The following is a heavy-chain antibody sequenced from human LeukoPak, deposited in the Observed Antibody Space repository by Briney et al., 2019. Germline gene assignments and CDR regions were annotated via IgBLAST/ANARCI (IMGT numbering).Heavy chain of an antibody. Sequence: GASVKVSCKASGGTFSSHTISWVRQAPGQGLEWMGRIIPILGIANYAQKFQGRVTITADKSTTTSYMELSSLRSEDTALYYCARGVEMATITHFDYWGQGTLVTVSS. D-gene: IGHD5-24*01. CDR1: GGTFSSHT. J-gene: IGHJ4*02. CDR2: IIPILGIA. CDR3: ARGVEMATITHFDY. V-gene: IGHV1-69*02.